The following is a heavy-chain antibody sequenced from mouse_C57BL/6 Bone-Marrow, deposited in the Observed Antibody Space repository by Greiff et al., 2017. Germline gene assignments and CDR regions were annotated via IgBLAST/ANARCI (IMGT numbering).Heavy chain of an antibody. V-gene: IGHV1-26*01. CDR1: GYTFTDYY. CDR3: ARDYYGSSYRFDV. J-gene: IGHJ1*03. CDR2: INPNNGGT. D-gene: IGHD1-1*01. Sequence: EVQLQQSGPELVKPGASVKISCKASGYTFTDYYMNWVKQSHGKSLEWIGDINPNNGGTSYNQKFKGKATLTVDKSSSTAYMELRSLTSEDSAVYYWARDYYGSSYRFDVWGTGTTVTVSS.